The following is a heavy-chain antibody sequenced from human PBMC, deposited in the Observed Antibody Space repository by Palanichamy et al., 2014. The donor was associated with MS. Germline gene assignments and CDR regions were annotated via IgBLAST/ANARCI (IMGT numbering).Heavy chain of an antibody. CDR3: AREHDSWSGYSFDF. V-gene: IGHV1-3*01. Sequence: VQLVQSGAEVKKPGASVKVSCKASGYAFTDYAIHWVRQAPGQRLEWMGWINAGNGNTKYSQKFQSRVTITRDTSADTAYMELSSLRSEDTALYYCAREHDSWSGYSFDFWGQGTLATASS. J-gene: IGHJ4*02. D-gene: IGHD3-3*01. CDR1: GYAFTDYA. CDR2: INAGNGNT.